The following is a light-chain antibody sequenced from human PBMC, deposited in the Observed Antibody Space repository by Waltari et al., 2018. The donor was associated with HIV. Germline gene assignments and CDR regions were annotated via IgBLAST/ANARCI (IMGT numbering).Light chain of an antibody. CDR3: QQYNTWPLT. V-gene: IGKV3-15*01. J-gene: IGKJ4*01. CDR2: AIS. CDR1: QSVRSN. Sequence: EVVMTQSPAILSLSPGGGATLSCRASQSVRSNFAWYQQKPGQAPRPLIYAISTRATGIPARFSGGGSGTEFTLTISSLQSEDFAVYYCQQYNTWPLTFGGGTRVEIK.